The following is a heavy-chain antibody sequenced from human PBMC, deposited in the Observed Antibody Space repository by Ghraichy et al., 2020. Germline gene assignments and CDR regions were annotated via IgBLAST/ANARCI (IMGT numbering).Heavy chain of an antibody. CDR1: GFTFSSYS. CDR3: ARDLGYCSGGSCYSNCLDP. Sequence: GGSLRLSCAASGFTFSSYSMNWVRQAPGKGLEWVSYISNAGNTIYYADSVKGRFTISRDNDKNSLYLQMNSLTAEDAAVYFCARDLGYCSGGSCYSNCLDPWGQGTLVTVSS. V-gene: IGHV3-48*01. D-gene: IGHD2-15*01. J-gene: IGHJ5*02. CDR2: ISNAGNTI.